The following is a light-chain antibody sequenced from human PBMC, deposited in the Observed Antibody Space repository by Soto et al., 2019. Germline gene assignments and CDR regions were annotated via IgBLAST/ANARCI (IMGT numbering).Light chain of an antibody. J-gene: IGKJ1*01. V-gene: IGKV1-5*01. CDR1: QTISSW. CDR3: QHYNSYSEA. Sequence: DIVMTQSPDSLAVSLGERATITCRASQTISSWLAWYQQKPGKAPDLLIYDASRLAGGVPSRFSGSGSGTEFTLTISSLQPDDFATYYCQHYNSYSEAFGQGTKVDI. CDR2: DAS.